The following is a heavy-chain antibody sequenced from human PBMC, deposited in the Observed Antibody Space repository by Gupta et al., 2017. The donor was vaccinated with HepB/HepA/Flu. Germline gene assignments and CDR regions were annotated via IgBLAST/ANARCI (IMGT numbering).Heavy chain of an antibody. Sequence: QVQLVESGGGVVQPGRSLTLSCAASEFTFRSHAMHWVRQAPGKGLEWVAVISYDGMKKYYADSVKGRFTISRDNSKNSLSLQMNSLRAEDTAIYYCARDRAFSIFVGMDVWGQGTTVTVSS. V-gene: IGHV3-30*04. CDR1: EFTFRSHA. J-gene: IGHJ6*02. CDR3: ARDRAFSIFVGMDV. CDR2: ISYDGMKK. D-gene: IGHD3-3*01.